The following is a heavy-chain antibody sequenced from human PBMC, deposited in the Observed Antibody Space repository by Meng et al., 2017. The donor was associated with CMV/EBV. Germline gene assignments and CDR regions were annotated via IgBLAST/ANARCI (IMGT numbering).Heavy chain of an antibody. CDR3: ARDAVLRFLEWPDGEYYFDY. V-gene: IGHV3-48*03. D-gene: IGHD3-3*01. CDR1: GFTFSSYE. CDR2: ISSSGSTI. J-gene: IGHJ4*02. Sequence: GESLKISCAASGFTFSSYEMNWVRQAPGKGLEWVSYISSSGSTIYYADSVKGRFTISRDNAKNSLYLQMNSLRAEDTAVYYCARDAVLRFLEWPDGEYYFDYWGQGTQVTVSS.